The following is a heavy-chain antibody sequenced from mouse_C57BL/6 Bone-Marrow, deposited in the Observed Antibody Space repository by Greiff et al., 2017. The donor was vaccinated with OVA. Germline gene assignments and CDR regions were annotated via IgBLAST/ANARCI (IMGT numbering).Heavy chain of an antibody. Sequence: VMLVESGAELARPGASVKLSCKASGYTFTSYGISWVKQRTGQGLEWIGEIYPRSGNTYYNEKFKGKATLTADKSSSTAYMELRSLTSEDSAVYFCALLFLWYFDVWGTGTTVTVSS. J-gene: IGHJ1*03. CDR3: ALLFLWYFDV. V-gene: IGHV1-81*01. CDR1: GYTFTSYG. CDR2: IYPRSGNT. D-gene: IGHD1-1*01.